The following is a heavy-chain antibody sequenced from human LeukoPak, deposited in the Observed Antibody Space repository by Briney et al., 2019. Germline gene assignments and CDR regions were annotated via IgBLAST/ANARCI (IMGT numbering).Heavy chain of an antibody. Sequence: NPSETLSLTCAVYGGSFSGYYWSWIRQPPGKGLEWIGEINHSGSTNYNPSLKSRVTISVDTSKNQFSLKLSSVTAADTAVYYCARSSPPKGRPGSPGDGAVDYWGQGTLVTVSS. V-gene: IGHV4-34*01. J-gene: IGHJ4*02. D-gene: IGHD5-24*01. CDR1: GGSFSGYY. CDR2: INHSGST. CDR3: ARSSPPKGRPGSPGDGAVDY.